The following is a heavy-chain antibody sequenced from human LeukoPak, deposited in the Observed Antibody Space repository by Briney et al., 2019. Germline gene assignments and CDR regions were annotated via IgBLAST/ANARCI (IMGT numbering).Heavy chain of an antibody. V-gene: IGHV4-59*11. J-gene: IGHJ4*02. CDR2: IYYTGGT. D-gene: IGHD3-10*01. Sequence: SETLSLTCTVSGDSISSHYWSWIRQPPGKGLECIGYIYYTGGTNYNPSLKSRVTISLDTSKNQFSLKLSSVTAADTAVYYCARGGYYGSGTGGFDYWGQGTLVTVSS. CDR1: GDSISSHY. CDR3: ARGGYYGSGTGGFDY.